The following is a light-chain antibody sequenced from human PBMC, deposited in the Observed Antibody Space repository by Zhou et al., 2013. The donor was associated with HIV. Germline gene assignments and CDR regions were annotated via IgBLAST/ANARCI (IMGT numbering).Light chain of an antibody. J-gene: IGKJ4*01. Sequence: EIVLTQSPATLSLSPGERATLSCRASQSVSSYLAWYQQKPGQAPRLLIYGASIRATAIPARFSGSGSGTDFALTISRLEPEDFAVYYCHQYGVPPARSFGGGTKLEIK. V-gene: IGKV3-11*01. CDR3: HQYGVPPARS. CDR1: QSVSSY. CDR2: GAS.